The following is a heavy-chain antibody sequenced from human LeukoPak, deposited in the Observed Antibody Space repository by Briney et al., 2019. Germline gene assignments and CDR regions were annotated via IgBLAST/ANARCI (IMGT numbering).Heavy chain of an antibody. CDR1: GFTFSSYG. CDR2: IRYDGSNK. CDR3: ATDWPVEPYGDSPFYWYFDL. V-gene: IGHV3-30*02. J-gene: IGHJ2*01. Sequence: GGSLRLSCAASGFTFSSYGMHWVRQAPGKGLEWVAFIRYDGSNKYYADSVKGRFAISRDNSKNTLYLQMNSPRSEDTAVYYCATDWPVEPYGDSPFYWYFDLWGRGTLVTVSS. D-gene: IGHD4-17*01.